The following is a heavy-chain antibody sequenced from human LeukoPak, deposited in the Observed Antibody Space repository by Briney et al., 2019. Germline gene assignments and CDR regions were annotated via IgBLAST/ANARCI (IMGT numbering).Heavy chain of an antibody. V-gene: IGHV3-43*02. CDR2: ISGDGSNI. CDR1: GFNFDGYA. Sequence: GGSLRLSCAASGFNFDGYAIHWVRQRPGKGPEWVSLISGDGSNIRYADSVRGRFTISRDNSKNSLYLQMNSLRSEDTALYYCVRGNQWLLREWGRGTLVTVSS. D-gene: IGHD5-12*01. J-gene: IGHJ4*02. CDR3: VRGNQWLLRE.